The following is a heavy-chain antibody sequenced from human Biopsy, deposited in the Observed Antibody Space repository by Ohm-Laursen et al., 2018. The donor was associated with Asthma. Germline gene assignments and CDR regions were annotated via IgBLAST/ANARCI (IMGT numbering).Heavy chain of an antibody. CDR3: ARDVMEWYLPAFDF. V-gene: IGHV3-30-3*01. D-gene: IGHD3-3*01. J-gene: IGHJ4*02. CDR2: GGSYYDGGLK. Sequence: SLRLSCTASGFTFRSYAMRWDRQAPGKAPERVAVGGSYYDGGLKYYANSVNGRFTVSRDDSKNTLYLQMNSLRPDDTAVYYCARDVMEWYLPAFDFWGQGALVTVSS. CDR1: GFTFRSYA.